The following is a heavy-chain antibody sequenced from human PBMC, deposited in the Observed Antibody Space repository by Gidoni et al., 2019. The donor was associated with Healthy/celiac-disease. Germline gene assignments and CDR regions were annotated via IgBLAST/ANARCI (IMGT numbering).Heavy chain of an antibody. D-gene: IGHD3-10*01. CDR2: IYYSGST. CDR3: VRGVHDAFDI. J-gene: IGHJ3*02. V-gene: IGHV4-39*01. Sequence: QLQLQESGPGLVKPSETLSLTCTVPGGSISSSSYYWGWIRQPPGKGLEWIGSIYYSGSTYYNPSLKSRVTISVDTSKNQFSLKLSSVTAADTAVYYLVRGVHDAFDIWGQGTMVTVSS. CDR1: GGSISSSSYY.